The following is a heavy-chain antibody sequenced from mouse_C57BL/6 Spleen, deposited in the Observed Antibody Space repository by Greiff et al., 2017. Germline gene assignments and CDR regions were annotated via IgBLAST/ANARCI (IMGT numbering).Heavy chain of an antibody. CDR1: GYTFTDYE. J-gene: IGHJ3*01. Sequence: QVQLQQSGAELVRPGASVTLSCKASGYTFTDYEMHWVKQTPVHGLEWIGAIDPETGGTAYNQKFKGKAILTADKSSSTAYMELRSLTSVDSAVYYCTRTLFAYWGQGTLVTVSA. CDR2: IDPETGGT. CDR3: TRTLFAY. V-gene: IGHV1-15*01.